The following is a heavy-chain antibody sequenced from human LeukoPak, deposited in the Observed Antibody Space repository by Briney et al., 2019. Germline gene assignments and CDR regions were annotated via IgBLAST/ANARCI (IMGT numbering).Heavy chain of an antibody. J-gene: IGHJ4*02. CDR3: ARRAYDFWSGYSFDY. Sequence: GESLKISCKGSGYSFTRYWIGWVRQMPGKGLEWMGIIYPGDSDTRYSPSFQGQVTISADKSISTAYLQWSSLKASDTAMYYCARRAYDFWSGYSFDYWGQGTLVTVSS. CDR2: IYPGDSDT. D-gene: IGHD3-3*01. CDR1: GYSFTRYW. V-gene: IGHV5-51*01.